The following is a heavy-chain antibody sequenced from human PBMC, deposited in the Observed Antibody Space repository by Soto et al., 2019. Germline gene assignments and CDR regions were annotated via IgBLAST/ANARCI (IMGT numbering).Heavy chain of an antibody. J-gene: IGHJ4*02. V-gene: IGHV4-59*01. CDR2: IYYSGST. CDR3: ARDGPSSGWFDY. CDR1: GGSISSYY. Sequence: ETLSLTCTVSGGSISSYYWSWIRQPPGKGLEWIGYIYYSGSTNYNPSLKSRVTISVDTSKNQFSLKLSSVTAADTAVYYCARDGPSSGWFDYWGQGTLVTVSS. D-gene: IGHD6-19*01.